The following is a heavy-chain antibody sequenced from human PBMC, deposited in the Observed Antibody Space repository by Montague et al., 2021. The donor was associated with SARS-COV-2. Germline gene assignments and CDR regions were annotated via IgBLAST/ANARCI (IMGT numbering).Heavy chain of an antibody. D-gene: IGHD6-19*01. CDR3: ARRTSGWYFI. CDR2: IYYSGST. V-gene: IGHV4-39*01. Sequence: SETLSLTCTVSGGSISSSSYYWGWIRQPPGKGLEWIGSIYYSGSTYYNPSLKSRVTTSVDTSKNQFSLKLSSVTAADTAVYYCARRTSGWYFIWGQGTLVTVSS. J-gene: IGHJ4*02. CDR1: GGSISSSSYY.